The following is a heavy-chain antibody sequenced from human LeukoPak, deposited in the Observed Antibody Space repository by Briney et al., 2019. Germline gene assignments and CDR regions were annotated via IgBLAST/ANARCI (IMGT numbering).Heavy chain of an antibody. J-gene: IGHJ6*03. CDR2: ISSSSSTI. CDR1: GFTFSSYS. V-gene: IGHV3-48*01. D-gene: IGHD3-10*01. CDR3: ARDRLLLWFGELSDRAMDV. Sequence: GGSLRLSCAASGFTFSSYSMNWVRQAPGKGLEWVSYISSSSSTIYYADSVKGRFTISRDNAKNSLYLQMNSLRAEDTAVYYCARDRLLLWFGELSDRAMDVWGKGTTVTVSS.